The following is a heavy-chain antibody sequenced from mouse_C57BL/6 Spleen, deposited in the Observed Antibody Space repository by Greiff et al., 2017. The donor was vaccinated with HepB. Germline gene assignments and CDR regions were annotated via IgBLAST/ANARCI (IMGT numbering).Heavy chain of an antibody. CDR1: GYTFTDYY. V-gene: IGHV1-26*01. CDR2: INPNNGGT. CDR3: ARQGYDYDGDYAMDY. D-gene: IGHD2-4*01. J-gene: IGHJ4*01. Sequence: VQLQQSGPELVKPGASVKISCKASGYTFTDYYMNWVKQSHGKSLEWIGDINPNNGGTSYNQKFKGKATLTVDKSSSTAYMELRSLTSDDSAVYYCARQGYDYDGDYAMDYWGQGTSVTVSS.